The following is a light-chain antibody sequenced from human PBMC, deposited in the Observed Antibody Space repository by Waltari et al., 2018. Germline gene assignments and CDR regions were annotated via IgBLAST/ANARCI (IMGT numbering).Light chain of an antibody. V-gene: IGKV1-39*01. Sequence: DIQMTQSPSSLSASVGDRVTIPCRASQSISSYLNWYHQKQGKAPKLLIYAASSLQGGVPSRFSGSGSGTDFTLTISSLQPEDFSTYYCQQSYSTPLTFGPGTKVEIK. CDR3: QQSYSTPLT. CDR2: AAS. CDR1: QSISSY. J-gene: IGKJ3*01.